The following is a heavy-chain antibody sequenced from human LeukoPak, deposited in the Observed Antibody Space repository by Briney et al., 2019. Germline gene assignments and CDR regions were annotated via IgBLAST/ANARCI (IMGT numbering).Heavy chain of an antibody. J-gene: IGHJ6*03. Sequence: GASVKVSCKASGYTFTSYAMNWVRQAPGQGLEWMGWINTNTGNPTYAQGFTGRFVFSLDTSVSTAYLQISSLKAEDTAVYYCAKSPTVTTNYYMDVWGKGTTVTVSS. V-gene: IGHV7-4-1*02. CDR3: AKSPTVTTNYYMDV. D-gene: IGHD4-17*01. CDR1: GYTFTSYA. CDR2: INTNTGNP.